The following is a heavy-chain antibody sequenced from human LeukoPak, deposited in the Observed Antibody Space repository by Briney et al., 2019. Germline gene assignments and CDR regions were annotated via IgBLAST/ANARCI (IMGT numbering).Heavy chain of an antibody. CDR3: ARVGKGITGTPRSGDYYYMDV. CDR1: GYSISSGYY. Sequence: SETLSLTCTVSGYSISSGYYWGWIRQPPGKGLAWIGSIYHSGSTYYNPSLKSRVTISVDTSKNQFSLKLSSVTAADTAVYYCARVGKGITGTPRSGDYYYMDVWGKGTTVTVSS. D-gene: IGHD1-20*01. CDR2: IYHSGST. J-gene: IGHJ6*03. V-gene: IGHV4-38-2*02.